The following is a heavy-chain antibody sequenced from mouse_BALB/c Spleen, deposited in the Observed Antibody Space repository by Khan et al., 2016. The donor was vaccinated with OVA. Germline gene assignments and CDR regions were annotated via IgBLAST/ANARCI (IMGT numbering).Heavy chain of an antibody. CDR2: IWSDGST. V-gene: IGHV2-6-1*01. J-gene: IGHJ4*01. D-gene: IGHD2-10*01. CDR1: GFSLTNYG. Sequence: VELVESGPGLVAPSQSLSITCSISGFSLTNYGIHWVRQPPGKGLEWLVVIWSDGSTTYNSALKSRLSISKDNSKSQVFLKMNSLQTDDTAMYYWARQPYYHYYIMDYWGQGTSVTVSS. CDR3: ARQPYYHYYIMDY.